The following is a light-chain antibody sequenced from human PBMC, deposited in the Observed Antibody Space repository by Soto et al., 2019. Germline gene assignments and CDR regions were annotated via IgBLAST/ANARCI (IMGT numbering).Light chain of an antibody. Sequence: QSALTQPASVSGSPGQSITISCSGAASDIGNYNYVSWYQVHPGQAPKLLIYGVSNRPSGVSNRFSASKSGNAASLTISGLQAEDEADYYCSSHSAYTTLWLFGGGTKLTVL. J-gene: IGLJ3*02. V-gene: IGLV2-14*01. CDR3: SSHSAYTTLWL. CDR1: ASDIGNYNY. CDR2: GVS.